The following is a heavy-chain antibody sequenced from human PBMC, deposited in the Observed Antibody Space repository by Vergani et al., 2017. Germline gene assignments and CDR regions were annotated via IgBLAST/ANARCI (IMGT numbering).Heavy chain of an antibody. CDR2: IIPILGIA. V-gene: IGHV1-69*04. D-gene: IGHD6-19*01. CDR1: GGTFSRYA. CDR3: ARGIAVGPQTFDI. J-gene: IGHJ3*02. Sequence: VQLVQSGAEVKKPGSSVKVSCKASGGTFSRYAISWVRQAPGPGLEWMGRIIPILGIANYAQKFQGRVTITADKSTSTAYMELSSLRSEDTAVYYCARGIAVGPQTFDIWGQGTMVTVSS.